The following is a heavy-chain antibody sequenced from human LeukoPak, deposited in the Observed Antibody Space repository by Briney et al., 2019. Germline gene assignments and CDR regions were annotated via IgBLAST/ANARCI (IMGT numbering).Heavy chain of an antibody. CDR3: ARAGNGYYDSSGYYNY. J-gene: IGHJ4*02. V-gene: IGHV4-30-4*01. CDR1: GGSISSGDYY. D-gene: IGHD3-22*01. Sequence: PSETLSLTCTVSGGSISSGDYYWSWIRQPPGKGLEWIGYIYYSGSTYYNPSLKSRVTISVDTSKNQFSLKLSSLTAADTAVYYCARAGNGYYDSSGYYNYWGQGTLVTVSS. CDR2: IYYSGST.